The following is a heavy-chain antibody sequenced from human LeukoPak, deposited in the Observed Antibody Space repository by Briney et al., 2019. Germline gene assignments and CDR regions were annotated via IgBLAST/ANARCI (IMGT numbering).Heavy chain of an antibody. J-gene: IGHJ3*02. CDR3: AKRPGYCSSTSCYGDAFDI. Sequence: PGRSLRLSCAASGFTFSSYAMHWVRQAPGRGLEWVAVISYDGSNKYYADSVKGRFTISRDNSKNTLYLQMNSLRAEDTAVYYCAKRPGYCSSTSCYGDAFDIWGQGTMVTVSS. CDR2: ISYDGSNK. D-gene: IGHD2-2*01. V-gene: IGHV3-30-3*02. CDR1: GFTFSSYA.